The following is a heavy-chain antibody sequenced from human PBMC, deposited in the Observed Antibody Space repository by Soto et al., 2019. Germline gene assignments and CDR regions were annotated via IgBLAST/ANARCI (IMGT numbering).Heavy chain of an antibody. CDR1: GFTVSSNY. D-gene: IGHD1-26*01. J-gene: IGHJ4*02. V-gene: IGHV3-53*04. CDR3: ARAGGELLGGDFDY. Sequence: EVQLVESGGGLVQPGGSLRLSCAASGFTVSSNYMSWVRQAPGKGLEWVSVIYSGGSTYYADSVKGRFTISRHNSKNRLYLQMNSLSAEDTAVYYCARAGGELLGGDFDYWGQGTLVTVSS. CDR2: IYSGGST.